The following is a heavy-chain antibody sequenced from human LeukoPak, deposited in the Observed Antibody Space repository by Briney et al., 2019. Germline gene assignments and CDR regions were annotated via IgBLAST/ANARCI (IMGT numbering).Heavy chain of an antibody. CDR3: ARLLAAAYFDY. Sequence: SETLSLTCAVYGGSFSGYYWSWIRQPSGKGLEWIGEINHSGSTNYNPSLKSRVTISVDTSKNQFSLKLSSVTAADTAVYYCARLLAAAYFDYWGQGTLVTVSS. CDR1: GGSFSGYY. D-gene: IGHD6-13*01. V-gene: IGHV4-34*01. CDR2: INHSGST. J-gene: IGHJ4*02.